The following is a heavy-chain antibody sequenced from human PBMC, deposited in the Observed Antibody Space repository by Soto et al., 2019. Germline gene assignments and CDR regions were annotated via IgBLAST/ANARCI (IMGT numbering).Heavy chain of an antibody. D-gene: IGHD3-22*01. Sequence: PGGSLRLSCAASGFTFSSYSMNWVRQAPGKGLEWVSSISSSSSYIYYADSVKGRFTISRDNAKNSLYLQMNSLRAEDTAVYYCARDSSGYYSRPSQYFQHWGQGTLVTVSS. CDR3: ARDSSGYYSRPSQYFQH. J-gene: IGHJ1*01. CDR1: GFTFSSYS. V-gene: IGHV3-21*01. CDR2: ISSSSSYI.